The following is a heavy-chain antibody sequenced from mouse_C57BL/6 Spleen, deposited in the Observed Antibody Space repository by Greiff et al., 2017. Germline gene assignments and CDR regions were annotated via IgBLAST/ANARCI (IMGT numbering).Heavy chain of an antibody. CDR1: GFTFSSYA. V-gene: IGHV5S21*01. Sequence: EVKLVESGDGLVKPGGSLKLSCAASGFTFSSYAMSWVRQTPEKRLEWVAYISSGGDYINYADTVKGRVTISRDNARNTLYLQMSSLKSEDTAMYYCARDGWDEDYMDYWGQGTSVTVSS. D-gene: IGHD4-1*01. CDR2: ISSGGDYI. CDR3: ARDGWDEDYMDY. J-gene: IGHJ4*01.